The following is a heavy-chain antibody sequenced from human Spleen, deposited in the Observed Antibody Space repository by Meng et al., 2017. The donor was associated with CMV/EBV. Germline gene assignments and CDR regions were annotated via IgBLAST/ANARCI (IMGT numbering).Heavy chain of an antibody. V-gene: IGHV4-34*01. Sequence: SETLSLTCAVYGGSFSGYYWSWIRQPPGKGLEWIGEINHSGSTNYNPSLKSRVTISVDTSKNQFSLKLSSVTAADTAVYYCARAPADCSSTSCYSTPVDYWGQGTPVTVSS. D-gene: IGHD2-2*01. CDR1: GGSFSGYY. J-gene: IGHJ4*02. CDR2: INHSGST. CDR3: ARAPADCSSTSCYSTPVDY.